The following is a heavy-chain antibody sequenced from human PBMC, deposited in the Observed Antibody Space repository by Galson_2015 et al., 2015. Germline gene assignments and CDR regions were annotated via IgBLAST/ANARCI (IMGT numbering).Heavy chain of an antibody. CDR2: INPSGGST. CDR3: ARDPPSYGEEPAGWFDP. V-gene: IGHV1-46*01. D-gene: IGHD4-17*01. J-gene: IGHJ5*02. CDR1: GGTFSSYA. Sequence: SVKVSCKASGGTFSSYAISWVRQAPGQGLEWMGIINPSGGSTSYAQKFQGRVTMTRDTSTSTVYMGLSSLRSEDTAVYYCARDPPSYGEEPAGWFDPWGQGTLVTVSS.